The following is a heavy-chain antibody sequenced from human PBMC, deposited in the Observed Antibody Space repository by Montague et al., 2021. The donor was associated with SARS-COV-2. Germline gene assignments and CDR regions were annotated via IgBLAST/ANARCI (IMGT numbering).Heavy chain of an antibody. V-gene: IGHV4-39*02. Sequence: SETLSLTCIVSGGFISDSYYWAWIRQAPGKGLEWLGSLYRSGSVXSNPSLKSRVSISVDKSKNHFSLRLTSATAAETAVYYCVRGAEEAHFAMDVWGQGTTATVSS. CDR1: GGFISDSYY. D-gene: IGHD3-10*01. CDR2: LYRSGSV. J-gene: IGHJ6*02. CDR3: VRGAEEAHFAMDV.